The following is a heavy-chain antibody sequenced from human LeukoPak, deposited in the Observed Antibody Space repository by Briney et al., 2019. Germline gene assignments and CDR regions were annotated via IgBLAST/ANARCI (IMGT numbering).Heavy chain of an antibody. V-gene: IGHV4-59*08. CDR2: IYYSGST. Sequence: PSETLSLTCTVSGGSISSYYWSWIRQPPGKGLEWIGYIYYSGSTNYNPSLKSRVTISVDTSKNQFSLKLSSVTAADTAVYYCARPDAYYYDSSGYLDAFDIWGQGTMVTVSS. CDR3: ARPDAYYYDSSGYLDAFDI. D-gene: IGHD3-22*01. CDR1: GGSISSYY. J-gene: IGHJ3*02.